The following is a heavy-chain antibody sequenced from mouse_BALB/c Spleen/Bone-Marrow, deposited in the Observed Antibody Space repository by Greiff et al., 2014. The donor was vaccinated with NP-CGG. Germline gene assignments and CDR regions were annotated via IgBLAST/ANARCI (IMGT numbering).Heavy chain of an antibody. V-gene: IGHV1-7*01. CDR1: GYTFTSYW. Sequence: VQLQQSGAELAKPGPSVKMSCKASGYTFTSYWMHWVKQRPGQGLEWIGYINPSTGYTEYNQKFKDKATLTAGKSSSTAYMQLSSLTSEDSEFYYCARTATRISAYWGQGTLVTVSA. CDR2: INPSTGYT. J-gene: IGHJ3*01. CDR3: ARTATRISAY. D-gene: IGHD2-13*01.